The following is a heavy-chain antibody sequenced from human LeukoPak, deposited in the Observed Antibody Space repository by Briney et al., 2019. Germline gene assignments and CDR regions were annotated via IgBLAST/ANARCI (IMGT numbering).Heavy chain of an antibody. CDR2: ISAYNGNT. Sequence: GASVKVSFKASGYTFTSYGISWVRQAPGQGLEWMGWISAYNGNTNYAQKLQGRVTMTTDTSTSTAYMELRSLRSDDTAVYYCARVEMATRRPYYYGMDVWGQGTTVTVSS. J-gene: IGHJ6*02. CDR3: ARVEMATRRPYYYGMDV. CDR1: GYTFTSYG. D-gene: IGHD5-24*01. V-gene: IGHV1-18*01.